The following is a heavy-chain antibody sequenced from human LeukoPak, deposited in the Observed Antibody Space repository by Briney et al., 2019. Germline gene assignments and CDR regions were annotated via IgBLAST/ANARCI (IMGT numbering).Heavy chain of an antibody. D-gene: IGHD2-2*01. J-gene: IGHJ4*02. CDR1: GYSISSGYS. CDR3: ARRYCSSTSCYYFDY. V-gene: IGHV4-38-2*01. Sequence: SETLSPTCGVSGYSISSGYSWGWIRQPPGKGLEWIGTIYHGGSTYYNPSLKSRVTISVDTSKNQFSLKLSSVTAADTAVYYCARRYCSSTSCYYFDYWGQGTLVTVSS. CDR2: IYHGGST.